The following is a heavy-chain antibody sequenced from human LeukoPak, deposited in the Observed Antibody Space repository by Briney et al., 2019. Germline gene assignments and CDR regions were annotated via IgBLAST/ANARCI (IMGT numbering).Heavy chain of an antibody. D-gene: IGHD3-16*01. V-gene: IGHV4-30-4*08. CDR3: ARVSVRRRFLDY. Sequence: PSETLFLTCTVSGGSISSGDYYWSWIRQPRGKGLEWIGYIYYSGTTYYNPSLESRVTISVDTSKNQFSLKLSSATAADTAVYYCARVSVRRRFLDYWGQGTLVTVSS. CDR1: GGSISSGDYY. J-gene: IGHJ4*02. CDR2: IYYSGTT.